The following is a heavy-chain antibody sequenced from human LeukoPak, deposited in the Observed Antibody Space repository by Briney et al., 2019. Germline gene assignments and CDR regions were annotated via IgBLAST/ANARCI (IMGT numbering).Heavy chain of an antibody. J-gene: IGHJ6*03. V-gene: IGHV3-7*01. CDR3: ASRYCTGVNCFAASYICMDV. CDR1: GLTFSGYW. Sequence: GGSLRLSCAASGLTFSGYWMNWVRQAPGKGLEWVANIKQDGSEKYYVDSVKGRFTISRDNADNSLYLQMTSLRVEDTAVYFCASRYCTGVNCFAASYICMDVWGKGTTVTVSS. CDR2: IKQDGSEK. D-gene: IGHD2-8*02.